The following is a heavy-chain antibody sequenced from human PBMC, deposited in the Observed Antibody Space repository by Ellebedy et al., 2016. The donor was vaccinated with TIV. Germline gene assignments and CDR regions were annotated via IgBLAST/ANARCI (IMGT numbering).Heavy chain of an antibody. J-gene: IGHJ4*02. CDR2: ISHTGST. V-gene: IGHV4-4*02. CDR3: ACLPDYRVGGVGIPMGWGR. D-gene: IGHD3-10*01. Sequence: SETLSLTCAVSGVYISRINWWCLLRPPPGKRQWWVGEISHTGSTYSNHSLKSRLTISVDKSKNQFSLKLTSVTAADTAIYYCACLPDYRVGGVGIPMGWGRWGPGTLVTVSA. CDR1: GVYISRINW.